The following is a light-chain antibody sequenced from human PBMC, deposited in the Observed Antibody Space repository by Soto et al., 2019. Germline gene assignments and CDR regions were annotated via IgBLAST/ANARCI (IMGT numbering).Light chain of an antibody. CDR2: AVS. J-gene: IGLJ3*02. V-gene: IGLV2-14*01. Sequence: QSALTQPASVSGSPGQSITISCTGTSSDVGGYNYVSWYQQHPGKAPKLMIYAVSNRPSGVSNRFSGSKSGNTASPTISGLQAEDEADYYCSSYTSSSTWVFGGGTKLTVL. CDR1: SSDVGGYNY. CDR3: SSYTSSSTWV.